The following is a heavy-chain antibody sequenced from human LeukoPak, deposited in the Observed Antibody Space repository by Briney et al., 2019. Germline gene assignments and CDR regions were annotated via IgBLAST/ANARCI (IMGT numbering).Heavy chain of an antibody. CDR1: CGSISSYY. Sequence: KPSETLSLTCTVSCGSISSYYWSCIRQPPGKALEWIGYIYYSGSTNYNPSLKTRVTISVDTSKNQFSLKLSSVTAADTAVYYCARGRGGYDIGYWGQGTLVTVYS. CDR2: IYYSGST. V-gene: IGHV4-59*01. D-gene: IGHD5-12*01. CDR3: ARGRGGYDIGY. J-gene: IGHJ4*02.